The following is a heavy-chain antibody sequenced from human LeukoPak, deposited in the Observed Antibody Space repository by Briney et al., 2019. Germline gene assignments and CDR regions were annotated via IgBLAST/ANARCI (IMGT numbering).Heavy chain of an antibody. CDR1: GFTFSSYA. CDR2: ISYDGSNK. CDR3: AKEGGYSFEGYYYGMDV. D-gene: IGHD5-18*01. J-gene: IGHJ6*02. V-gene: IGHV3-30*18. Sequence: GGSLRLSCAASGFTFSSYAVSWVRQAPGKGLEWVAVISYDGSNKYYADSVKGRFTISRDNSKNTLYLQMNSLRAEDTAVYYCAKEGGYSFEGYYYGMDVWGQGTTVTVSS.